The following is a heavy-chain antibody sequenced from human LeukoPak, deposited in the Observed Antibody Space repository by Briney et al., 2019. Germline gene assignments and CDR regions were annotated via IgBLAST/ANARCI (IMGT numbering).Heavy chain of an antibody. CDR3: ARDPAVYSYGYFDY. Sequence: GRSLRLPCAASAFTFSSYAMHWVRQAPGKGLEWVAVISYDGSNKYYADSVKGRFTISRDNSKNTLYLQMNSLRAEDTAVYYCARDPAVYSYGYFDYWGQGTLVTVSS. V-gene: IGHV3-30*04. CDR2: ISYDGSNK. CDR1: AFTFSSYA. J-gene: IGHJ4*02. D-gene: IGHD5-18*01.